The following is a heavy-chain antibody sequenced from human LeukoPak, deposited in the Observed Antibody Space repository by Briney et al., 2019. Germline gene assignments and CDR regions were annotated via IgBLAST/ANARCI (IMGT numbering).Heavy chain of an antibody. D-gene: IGHD3-3*01. CDR2: VKQDGSEK. V-gene: IGHV3-7*01. CDR3: ARVHRAWSY. CDR1: GFTFSSYW. Sequence: GGSLRLSCSASGFTFSSYWVTWVRQAPGKGLEWVANVKQDGSEKNYVDSVKGRFTISRDNAKNSLYLQMNSLRVDDTAVYYCARVHRAWSYWGQGTLVTVSS. J-gene: IGHJ4*02.